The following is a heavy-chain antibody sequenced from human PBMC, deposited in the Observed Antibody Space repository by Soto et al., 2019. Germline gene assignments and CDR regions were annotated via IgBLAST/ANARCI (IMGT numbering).Heavy chain of an antibody. CDR1: GFTFSSYA. J-gene: IGHJ5*02. Sequence: GGYLRLSCAASGFTFSSYAMSWVHQAPGKGLEWVSAISGSGGSTYYADSVKGRFTISRDNSKNTLYLQMNSLRAEDTAVYYCAKVAIFGVVIKSHNWFDPWGQGTLVTVSS. D-gene: IGHD3-3*01. CDR3: AKVAIFGVVIKSHNWFDP. V-gene: IGHV3-23*01. CDR2: ISGSGGST.